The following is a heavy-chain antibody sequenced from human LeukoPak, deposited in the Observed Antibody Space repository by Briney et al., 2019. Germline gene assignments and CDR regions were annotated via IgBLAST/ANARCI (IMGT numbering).Heavy chain of an antibody. CDR1: GYTFAIFG. J-gene: IGHJ4*02. D-gene: IGHD4-17*01. V-gene: IGHV1-18*01. Sequence: GASVKVSCKASGYTFAIFGVTWVRQAPGQGLEWVGWIGADNENTNYAQKFQGRVTMTTDTSTSTVYTELRSLRSDDTAVYYCARAGATVTKFYDYWGQGTLVSVSS. CDR3: ARAGATVTKFYDY. CDR2: IGADNENT.